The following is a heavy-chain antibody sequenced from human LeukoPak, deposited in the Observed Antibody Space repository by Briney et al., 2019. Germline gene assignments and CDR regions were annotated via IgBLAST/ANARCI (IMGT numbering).Heavy chain of an antibody. CDR1: GFTFSSYG. J-gene: IGHJ6*02. CDR3: TRDRFYAMDA. V-gene: IGHV3-30*02. Sequence: SGGSLRLSCAASGFTFSSYGMHWVRQAPGKGLEWVAFIRYDGSNKYYADSVKGRFTISRDNSKNTLYLQMNSLRAEDTAVYYCTRDRFYAMDAWGQGTTVTVSS. CDR2: IRYDGSNK.